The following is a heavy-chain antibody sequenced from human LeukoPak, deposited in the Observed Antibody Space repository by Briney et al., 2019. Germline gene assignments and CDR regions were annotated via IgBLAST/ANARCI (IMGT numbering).Heavy chain of an antibody. Sequence: MHXVXQXXXXXLXWMGIINPSGGSTSYAQKFQGRVTMTRDTSTSTVYMELSSLRSEDTAVCYCARAFGTRWFDPWGQGTLVTVSS. CDR3: ARAFGTRWFDP. J-gene: IGHJ5*02. CDR2: INPSGGST. D-gene: IGHD1-7*01. V-gene: IGHV1-46*01.